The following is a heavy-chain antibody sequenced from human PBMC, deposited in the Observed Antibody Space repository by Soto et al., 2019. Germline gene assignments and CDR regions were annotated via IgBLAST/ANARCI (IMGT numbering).Heavy chain of an antibody. CDR1: GYSFTSYW. CDR2: IYPGDSDT. CDR3: ASSGYSYGYAYYYGMDV. V-gene: IGHV5-51*01. J-gene: IGHJ6*02. Sequence: PGESLKISCKGSGYSFTSYWIGWVRQMPGKGLEWMGIIYPGDSDTRYSPSFQGQVTISADKSISTAYLQWSSLKASDTAMYYCASSGYSYGYAYYYGMDVWGQGTTVTVSS. D-gene: IGHD5-18*01.